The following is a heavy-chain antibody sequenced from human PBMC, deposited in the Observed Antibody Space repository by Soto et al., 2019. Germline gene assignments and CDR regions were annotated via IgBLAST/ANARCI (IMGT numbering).Heavy chain of an antibody. D-gene: IGHD6-13*01. Sequence: SQTLSLTCAISGDSVSSNSSAWNWIRQSPSRGLEWLGRTYYRSKWYNDYAVSVKSRITINPDTSKNQFSLQLNSVTPADTAVYYCARHRGQQLIYIYYYYGMDVWGQGTTVTVSS. V-gene: IGHV6-1*01. CDR2: TYYRSKWYN. J-gene: IGHJ6*02. CDR3: ARHRGQQLIYIYYYYGMDV. CDR1: GDSVSSNSSA.